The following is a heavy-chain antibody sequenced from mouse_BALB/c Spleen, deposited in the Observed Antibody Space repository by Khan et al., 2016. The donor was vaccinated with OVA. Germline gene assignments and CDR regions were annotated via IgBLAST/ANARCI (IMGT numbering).Heavy chain of an antibody. J-gene: IGHJ3*01. D-gene: IGHD2-2*01. V-gene: IGHV1-77*01. CDR3: ARSGIGSFAY. CDR2: IYPGSGNT. Sequence: QVQLQQSGAELVRPGASVKLSCKASGYTFTDYYINWVRQRTGQGLEWIGEIYPGSGNTYYNEKFKDKATLTADKSSSTAFMQLNSLTSEDSSVYFCARSGIGSFAYWGQGTLVTVSA. CDR1: GYTFTDYY.